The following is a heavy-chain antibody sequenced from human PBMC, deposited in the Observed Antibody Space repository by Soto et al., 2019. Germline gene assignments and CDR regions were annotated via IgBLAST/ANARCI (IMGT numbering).Heavy chain of an antibody. J-gene: IGHJ4*02. D-gene: IGHD2-15*01. V-gene: IGHV4-39*02. CDR3: ATSKIYSCRSGGSHHVSLGF. CDR2: IYHGGST. CDR1: GGSISSTSDF. Sequence: SETLCLTCTVSGGSISSTSDFWSWIRQPPGKVLEWIGEIYHGGSTNDNPSLKRRVTISVDTTKQYFYLKLTSATAADTVLYYWATSKIYSCRSGGSHHVSLGFWGQGTLVTLSS.